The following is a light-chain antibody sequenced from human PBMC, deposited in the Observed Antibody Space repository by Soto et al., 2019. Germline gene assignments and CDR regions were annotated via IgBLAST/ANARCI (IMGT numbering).Light chain of an antibody. CDR3: QQYSSYWT. J-gene: IGKJ1*01. V-gene: IGKV1-5*01. Sequence: LMSQSPSSLSASVGDRVTITCRASQDLDKWLAWYQQKPGKAPNLLIYKSSTLRQGVSSRFSGFGSGTEYILTSTDLQPDDFATYYCQQYSSYWTFGQGTVVEMK. CDR1: QDLDKW. CDR2: KSS.